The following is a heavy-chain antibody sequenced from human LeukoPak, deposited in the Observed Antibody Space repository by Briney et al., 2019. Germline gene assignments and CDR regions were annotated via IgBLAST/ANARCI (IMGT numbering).Heavy chain of an antibody. J-gene: IGHJ4*02. CDR1: GGSISGYY. D-gene: IGHD3-10*01. CDR3: ARRGPLFDY. Sequence: SETLSLTCSVLGGSISGYYWSWIRQPPGKELEWIGYVYYSENTKYNPSLESRVTISLDTSKNQFSLRLNSVTTADTAVYYCARRGPLFDYWGQGTLVTVSS. V-gene: IGHV4-59*08. CDR2: VYYSENT.